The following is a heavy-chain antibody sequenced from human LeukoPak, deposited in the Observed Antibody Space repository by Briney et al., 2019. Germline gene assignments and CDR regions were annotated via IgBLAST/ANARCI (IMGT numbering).Heavy chain of an antibody. D-gene: IGHD3-22*01. V-gene: IGHV4-59*08. J-gene: IGHJ3*02. CDR1: GGSISSYY. CDR2: IYYSGST. Sequence: SETLSLTCTVSGGSISSYYWSWIRQPPGKGLEWIGYIYYSGSTNYNPSLKSRVTISVDTSKNQFSLKLSSVTAADAALYYCARHYYDSSGPPFHDAFDIWGQGTMVTVSS. CDR3: ARHYYDSSGPPFHDAFDI.